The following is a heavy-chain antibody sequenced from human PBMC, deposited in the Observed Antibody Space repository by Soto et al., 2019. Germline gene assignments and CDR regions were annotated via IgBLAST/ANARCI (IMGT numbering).Heavy chain of an antibody. CDR3: ARHGKGIAVAGTSYYYYGMDV. J-gene: IGHJ6*02. CDR1: GYSFTSYG. Sequence: GEALTISGAGSGYSFTSYGISWVRQMPGKGLEWMGRIDPSDSYTNYSPSFQGHVTISSDKSISTAYLQWSSLKASDTAMYYCARHGKGIAVAGTSYYYYGMDVWGQGTTVTVSS. D-gene: IGHD6-19*01. CDR2: IDPSDSYT. V-gene: IGHV5-10-1*01.